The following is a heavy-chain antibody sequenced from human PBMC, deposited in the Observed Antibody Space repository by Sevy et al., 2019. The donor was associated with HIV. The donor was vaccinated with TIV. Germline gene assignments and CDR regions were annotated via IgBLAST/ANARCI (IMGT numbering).Heavy chain of an antibody. CDR1: GDSISTYF. J-gene: IGHJ6*02. V-gene: IGHV4-59*01. CDR2: VSYTGTT. D-gene: IGHD3-10*01. Sequence: SETLSLTCIVSGDSISTYFWSWIRQTPGKGLEWIGYVSYTGTTNYNPSLRSRVTISVDTSKNQFSLKLNSVTAADTAVYYCAGANPYFYYGMDVWGQGTTVTVSS. CDR3: AGANPYFYYGMDV.